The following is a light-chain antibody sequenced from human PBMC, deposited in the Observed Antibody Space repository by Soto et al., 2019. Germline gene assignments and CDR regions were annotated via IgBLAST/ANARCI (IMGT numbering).Light chain of an antibody. CDR3: CSYAGSSIWV. V-gene: IGLV2-23*02. Sequence: QSVLTQPASVSGSPGQTITISCTGNSNDVGSYNFVSWYQHHPGKAPKLMISEVSKRPSGVSNRFSGSKSGNTASLTISGLQAEDEADYYCCSYAGSSIWVFGGGTKLTVL. J-gene: IGLJ3*02. CDR2: EVS. CDR1: SNDVGSYNF.